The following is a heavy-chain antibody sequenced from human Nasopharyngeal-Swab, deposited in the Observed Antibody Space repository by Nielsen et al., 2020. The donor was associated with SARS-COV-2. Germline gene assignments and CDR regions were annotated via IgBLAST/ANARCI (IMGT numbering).Heavy chain of an antibody. Sequence: ASVKVSCKASGYTFTSYAMNWVRQAPGQGLEWMGWINTNTGNPTYAQGFTGRVVFSLDTSVSTAYLQISSLKAEDTAVYYCARERGYSSSWYLNLFYFDYWGQGTLVTVSS. D-gene: IGHD6-13*01. V-gene: IGHV7-4-1*02. CDR2: INTNTGNP. CDR1: GYTFTSYA. CDR3: ARERGYSSSWYLNLFYFDY. J-gene: IGHJ4*02.